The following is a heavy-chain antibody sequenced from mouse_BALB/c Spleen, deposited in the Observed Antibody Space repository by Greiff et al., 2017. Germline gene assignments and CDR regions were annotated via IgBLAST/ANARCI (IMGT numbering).Heavy chain of an antibody. J-gene: IGHJ3*01. Sequence: EVKLMESGPGLVKPSQSLSLTCTVTGYSITSDYAWNWIRQFPGNKLEWMGYISYSGSTSYNPSLKSRISITRDTSKNQFFLQLNSVTTEDTATYYCARGVLRLAWFAYWGQGTLVTVSA. CDR2: ISYSGST. D-gene: IGHD1-2*01. V-gene: IGHV3-2*02. CDR3: ARGVLRLAWFAY. CDR1: GYSITSDYA.